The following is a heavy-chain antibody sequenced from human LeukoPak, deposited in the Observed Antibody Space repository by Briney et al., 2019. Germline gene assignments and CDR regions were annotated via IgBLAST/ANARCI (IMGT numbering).Heavy chain of an antibody. D-gene: IGHD3-10*01. CDR1: GGSFSGYY. CDR3: ARGLRFHMVRGVDRTFDI. J-gene: IGHJ3*02. V-gene: IGHV4-34*01. Sequence: SETLSLTCAVYGGSFSGYYWSWIRQPPGKGLEWTGEINHSGSTNYNPSLKSRVTISVDTSKNQFSLKLSSVTAADTAVYYCARGLRFHMVRGVDRTFDIWGQGTMVTVSS. CDR2: INHSGST.